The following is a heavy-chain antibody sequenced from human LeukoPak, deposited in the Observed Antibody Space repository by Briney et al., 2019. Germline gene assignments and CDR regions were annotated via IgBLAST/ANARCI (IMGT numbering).Heavy chain of an antibody. Sequence: SETLSLTCSVSGGSIDNYHLTWIRQPAGKGLEWIGRFYNSGSTNYNPSLRSRVTMSIDRSKNQFSLKLSSVTAADTAVYYCARGGYYYDSSAQVDYWGQGTLVTVS. CDR1: GGSIDNYH. J-gene: IGHJ4*02. V-gene: IGHV4-4*07. D-gene: IGHD3-22*01. CDR2: FYNSGST. CDR3: ARGGYYYDSSAQVDY.